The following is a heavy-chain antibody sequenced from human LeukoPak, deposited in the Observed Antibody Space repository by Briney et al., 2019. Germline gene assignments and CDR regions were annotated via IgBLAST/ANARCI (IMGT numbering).Heavy chain of an antibody. CDR2: IYYSGST. CDR3: ARSYYYDYRQIDY. J-gene: IGHJ4*02. V-gene: IGHV4-39*01. CDR1: GDSISTSSYY. D-gene: IGHD3-22*01. Sequence: SETLSLTCTVSGDSISTSSYYWGWIRQPPGKGLEWLGSIYYSGSTYYNPSLKSRVTISADTSKNQFSLNLYSVTAADTAMFYCARSYYYDYRQIDYWGQGTLVTVSS.